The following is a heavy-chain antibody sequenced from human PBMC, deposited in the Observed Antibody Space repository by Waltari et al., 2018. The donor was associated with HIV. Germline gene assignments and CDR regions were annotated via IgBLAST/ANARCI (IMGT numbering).Heavy chain of an antibody. J-gene: IGHJ6*02. CDR2: IIPTFGTA. D-gene: IGHD6-19*01. CDR3: ARGAVAGPYYYYGMDV. Sequence: QVQLAQSGAEVKKPGSSVKGSCKTSGGTFSSYAISWVRQGPGQGLEWVGGIIPTFGTANYAQKFQCRVTITADQSTSTAYRELSSLRSEDTAVYSCARGAVAGPYYYYGMDVWGQGTTVSVSS. CDR1: GGTFSSYA. V-gene: IGHV1-69*01.